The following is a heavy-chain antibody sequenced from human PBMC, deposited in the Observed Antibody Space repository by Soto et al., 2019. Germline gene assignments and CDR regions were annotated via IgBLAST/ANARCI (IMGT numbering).Heavy chain of an antibody. D-gene: IGHD4-17*01. CDR1: GFTFSSYS. Sequence: EVQLVESGGGLVKPGGSLRLSCAASGFTFSSYSMNWVRQAPGKGLEWVSSISSSSSYIYYADSVKGRFTISRDNAKNSLYLQMNSLRAEDTAVYYCARDPLDDYGDCGWFDPWGKGTLVTVSS. CDR2: ISSSSSYI. J-gene: IGHJ5*02. CDR3: ARDPLDDYGDCGWFDP. V-gene: IGHV3-21*01.